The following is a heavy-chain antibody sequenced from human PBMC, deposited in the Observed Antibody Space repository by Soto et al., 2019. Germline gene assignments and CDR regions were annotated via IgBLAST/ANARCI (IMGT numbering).Heavy chain of an antibody. V-gene: IGHV2-5*02. CDR3: AHAYGGTSWPNDAFDV. Sequence: QITLKESGPTLVKPTQTLTLTCIFSGFSLSADGVGVGWIRQPPGKALEWLALIYWDDDTSYRPSLKSRLTITKDTSKNHVVLTMTNMDPVDTGTYYCAHAYGGTSWPNDAFDVWGQGTVVTVSS. D-gene: IGHD2-2*01. J-gene: IGHJ3*01. CDR1: GFSLSADGVG. CDR2: IYWDDDT.